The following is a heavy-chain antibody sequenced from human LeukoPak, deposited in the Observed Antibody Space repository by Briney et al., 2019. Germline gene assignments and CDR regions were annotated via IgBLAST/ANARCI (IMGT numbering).Heavy chain of an antibody. CDR1: GFTFSSYA. CDR3: ARDRNGDWFDY. Sequence: KSGGSLRLSCAASGFTFSSYAMSWVRQAPGKGLEWVSAISGSGGSTYYADSVKGRFTISRDNSKNTLYLQMNSLRAEDTAVYYCARDRNGDWFDYWGQGTLVTVSS. CDR2: ISGSGGST. J-gene: IGHJ4*02. V-gene: IGHV3-23*01. D-gene: IGHD4-17*01.